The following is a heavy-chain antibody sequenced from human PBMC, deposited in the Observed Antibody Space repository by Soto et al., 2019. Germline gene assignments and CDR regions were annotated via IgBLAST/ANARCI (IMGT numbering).Heavy chain of an antibody. V-gene: IGHV3-33*01. D-gene: IGHD5-18*01. CDR3: GRDGALGDTAVVDS. CDR2: IWYDGSNK. J-gene: IGHJ4*02. Sequence: QVQLVESGGGVVQPGKSLRLSCTASGFTFSTYGMHWDRQAPGKGLEWVAVIWYDGSNKYHGDSLKGRFTISRDNSKNTLYLQMNNLRAEDTAVYYCGRDGALGDTAVVDSWGQGTLVTVSS. CDR1: GFTFSTYG.